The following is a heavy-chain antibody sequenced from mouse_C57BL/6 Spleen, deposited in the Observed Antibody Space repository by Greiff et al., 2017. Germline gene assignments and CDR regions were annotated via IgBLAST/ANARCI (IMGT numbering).Heavy chain of an antibody. CDR3: TRSPGRRDWYFDV. J-gene: IGHJ1*03. CDR2: IYPGNSDT. V-gene: IGHV1-5*01. Sequence: DVQLQESGTVLARPGASVKMSCKTSGYTFTSYWMHWVKQRPGQGLEWIGAIYPGNSDTSYNQKFKGKAKLTAVTSASTAYMELSSLTNEDSAVYYCTRSPGRRDWYFDVWGTGTTVSVSS. D-gene: IGHD1-1*01. CDR1: GYTFTSYW.